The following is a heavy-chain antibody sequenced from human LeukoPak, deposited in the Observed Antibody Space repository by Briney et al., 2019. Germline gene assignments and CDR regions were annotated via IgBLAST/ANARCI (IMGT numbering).Heavy chain of an antibody. V-gene: IGHV3-30*02. Sequence: GGSLRLSCAASGFTFSSYGMHWVRQAPGKGLEWVAFIRFDGNNKYYADSVKGRFTISRDNSKNTLYLQMNSLRAEDTAVYYCARDSSSWDYYYYYMDVWGKGTTVTISS. D-gene: IGHD6-13*01. CDR3: ARDSSSWDYYYYYMDV. J-gene: IGHJ6*03. CDR1: GFTFSSYG. CDR2: IRFDGNNK.